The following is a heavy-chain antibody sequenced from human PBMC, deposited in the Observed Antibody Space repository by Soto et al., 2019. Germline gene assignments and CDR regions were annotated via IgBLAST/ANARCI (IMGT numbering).Heavy chain of an antibody. Sequence: SLRLSCVASGFKFSTYGMHWVRLAPGKGLEWMTAISNDGNNKFYADSVKGRFTISRDNSKNTLYLQVDSLRPEDTAVYYCARDPDPGMPASWFDPWGEGALV. V-gene: IGHV3-30*03. CDR3: ARDPDPGMPASWFDP. D-gene: IGHD2-2*01. CDR1: GFKFSTYG. J-gene: IGHJ5*02. CDR2: ISNDGNNK.